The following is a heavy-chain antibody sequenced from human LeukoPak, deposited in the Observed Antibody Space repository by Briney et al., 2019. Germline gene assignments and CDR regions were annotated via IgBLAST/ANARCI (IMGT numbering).Heavy chain of an antibody. J-gene: IGHJ4*02. CDR1: GGSISSSIYY. V-gene: IGHV4-39*01. CDR2: IYYSGSP. Sequence: PSETLSLTCTVSGGSISSSIYYWGWIRQPPGKGLEWIGRIYYSGSPYYNPSLNSRVTISVDTSKNQFSLKLSSVTAVDTAVYYCARQLAAAGHFDYWGQGTLVTVSS. CDR3: ARQLAAAGHFDY. D-gene: IGHD6-13*01.